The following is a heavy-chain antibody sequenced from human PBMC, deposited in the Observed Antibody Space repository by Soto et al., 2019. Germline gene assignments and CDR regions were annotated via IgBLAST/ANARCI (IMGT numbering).Heavy chain of an antibody. Sequence: QVQLQQWGTKLSKPSETLSLTCAVYGGSFSGYYWSWIRQPPGKGLEWIGEIDHSGGTNYNPSLKGRCTLSVDTSNSQFSPKLSSVTAADTARYYCARGRLGGAANWGQGTLVIVSS. CDR2: IDHSGGT. CDR3: ARGRLGGAAN. J-gene: IGHJ4*02. CDR1: GGSFSGYY. V-gene: IGHV4-34*01. D-gene: IGHD3-16*01.